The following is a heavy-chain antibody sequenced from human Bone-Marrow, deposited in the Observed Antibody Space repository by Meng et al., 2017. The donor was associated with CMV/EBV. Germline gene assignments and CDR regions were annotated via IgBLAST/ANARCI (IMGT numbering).Heavy chain of an antibody. V-gene: IGHV3-23*03. D-gene: IGHD3-16*01. CDR2: VYSGGIST. CDR3: VKEGGGFDI. J-gene: IGHJ3*02. CDR1: GFTFSTYA. Sequence: GESLKISCAASGFTFSTYAMSWVRQAPGKGLEWVSVVYSGGISTYYAGSVKGRFTISRDNSKNTIYLHMTSLSVEDTAIYYCVKEGGGFDIWGQGTMVTVSS.